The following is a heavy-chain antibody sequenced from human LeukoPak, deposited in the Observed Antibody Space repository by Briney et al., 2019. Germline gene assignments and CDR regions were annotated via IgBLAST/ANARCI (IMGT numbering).Heavy chain of an antibody. Sequence: SETLSLTCTVSGGSISSTSYYWGWIRQPPGKGLEWIGSIYYSGSTYYNPSLKSRVTISVDTSKNQFSLKLSSVTAADTAVYYCARGWIQLWVDAFDIWGQGTMVTVSS. V-gene: IGHV4-39*01. D-gene: IGHD5-18*01. J-gene: IGHJ3*02. CDR2: IYYSGST. CDR3: ARGWIQLWVDAFDI. CDR1: GGSISSTSYY.